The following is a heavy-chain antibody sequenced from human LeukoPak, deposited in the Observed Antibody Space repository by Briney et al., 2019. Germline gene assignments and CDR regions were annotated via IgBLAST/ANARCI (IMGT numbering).Heavy chain of an antibody. CDR2: INHSGST. J-gene: IGHJ4*02. D-gene: IGHD2-2*01. CDR1: GGSFSGYY. CDR3: ARHRLGYCSSTSCYAYYFDY. Sequence: SETLSLTCAVYGGSFSGYYWSWIRQPPGKGLEWIGEINHSGSTNYNPSLKSRVTISVDTSKNQFSLKLSSVTAADTAVYYCARHRLGYCSSTSCYAYYFDYWGQGTLVTVSS. V-gene: IGHV4-34*01.